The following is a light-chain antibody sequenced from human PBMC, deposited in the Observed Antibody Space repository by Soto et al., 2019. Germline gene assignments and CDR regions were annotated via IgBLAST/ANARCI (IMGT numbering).Light chain of an antibody. J-gene: IGLJ1*01. CDR1: SSDVGGYNY. Sequence: QSVLTQPASVSGSPGQSITISCTGTSSDVGGYNYVSWYQQHPGKAPKLMFYDVSNRPSGVSNRFSGSKSGNTASLTISGLEAEDEAYYYCSSYTTSSTLFGTGTKLTVL. CDR3: SSYTTSSTL. CDR2: DVS. V-gene: IGLV2-14*01.